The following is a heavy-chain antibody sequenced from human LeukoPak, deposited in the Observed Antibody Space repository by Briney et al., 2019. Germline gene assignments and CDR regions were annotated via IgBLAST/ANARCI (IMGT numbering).Heavy chain of an antibody. V-gene: IGHV3-30*02. CDR3: ARDLMWGFDY. D-gene: IGHD7-27*01. CDR2: IGNDGRDQ. Sequence: GGSLRLSCAASGFTFSGHAMHWVRQTPGVGLEWVAIIGNDGRDQHYSESVKGRFTISRDNSKNTLFLQLNSLRPEDTALYLCARDLMWGFDYWGQGTLVAVSS. J-gene: IGHJ4*02. CDR1: GFTFSGHA.